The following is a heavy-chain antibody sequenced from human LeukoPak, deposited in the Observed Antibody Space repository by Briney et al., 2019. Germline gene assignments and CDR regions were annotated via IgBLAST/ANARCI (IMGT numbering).Heavy chain of an antibody. J-gene: IGHJ3*02. V-gene: IGHV3-23*01. CDR3: AKGLFHPHNMVRGNLWFASCSWDGACDAFDI. CDR1: GFTFSSYA. CDR2: ISGSGGST. D-gene: IGHD3-10*01. Sequence: GGSLRLSCAASGFTFSSYAMSWVRQAPGKGLEWVSAISGSGGSTYYADSVKGRFTISRDNSKNTLYLQMNSLRAEDTAVYYCAKGLFHPHNMVRGNLWFASCSWDGACDAFDIWGQGTMVTVSS.